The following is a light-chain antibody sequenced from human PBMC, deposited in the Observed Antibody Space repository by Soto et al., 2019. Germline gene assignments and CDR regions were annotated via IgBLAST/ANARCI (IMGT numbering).Light chain of an antibody. CDR3: QQSSSAPYT. V-gene: IGKV1-39*01. CDR1: QSISTF. CDR2: AAS. Sequence: DIQMTQSPSSLSASIGDRVTLTCRATQSISTFLTWYQQKPGKAPKLLIYAASSLQSGVPSRFSGSVSGTDFTLTISSLQPEDFATYYCQQSSSAPYTFGLGTNLELK. J-gene: IGKJ2*01.